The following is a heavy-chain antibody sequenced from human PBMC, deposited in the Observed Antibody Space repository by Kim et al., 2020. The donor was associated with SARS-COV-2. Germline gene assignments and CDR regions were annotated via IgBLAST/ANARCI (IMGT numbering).Heavy chain of an antibody. J-gene: IGHJ6*01. V-gene: IGHV4-34*01. D-gene: IGHD2-15*01. CDR3: AFRGGNGYSCSSGDFYYYG. CDR2: INQSGST. Sequence: SETLSLTSAVSGGSFSHYFWSCIRQPPGQGLEWIGEINQSGSTNYNPSLKSRVTISLDKSKNQLSLKLSSVTAAETAVYYFAFRGGNGYSCSSGDFYYYG. CDR1: GGSFSHYF.